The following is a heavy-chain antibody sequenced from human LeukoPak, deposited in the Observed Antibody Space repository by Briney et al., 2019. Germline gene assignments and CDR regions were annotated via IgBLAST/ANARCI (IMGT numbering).Heavy chain of an antibody. CDR3: GGDPNGDYVGAFEF. D-gene: IGHD2-21*02. J-gene: IGHJ3*01. V-gene: IGHV3-23*05. CDR2: ITSDSTT. Sequence: GGSLRLSCTASGFILSAYAVTWVRQAPGKGLEWVSSITSDSTTSYGDSVKGRFTISRDNSKNTVYLQMDSLRAEDTAIFYCGGDPNGDYVGAFEFWSRGTMVTVSS. CDR1: GFILSAYA.